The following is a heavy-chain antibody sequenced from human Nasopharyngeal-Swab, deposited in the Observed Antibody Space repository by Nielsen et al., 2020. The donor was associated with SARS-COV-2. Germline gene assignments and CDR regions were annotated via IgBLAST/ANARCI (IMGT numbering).Heavy chain of an antibody. V-gene: IGHV3-30*03. CDR2: ITFDGSNK. CDR1: GFTFSSYG. Sequence: GGSLRLSFAASGFTFSSYGMPWVRQAPGKGLEWVAVITFDGSNKYYADSVKGRFTISRDNSKNTLYLQMNSLRAEDTAVYYCARRPYSYGPQYYYYYGMDVWGQGTTVTVSS. J-gene: IGHJ6*02. D-gene: IGHD5-18*01. CDR3: ARRPYSYGPQYYYYYGMDV.